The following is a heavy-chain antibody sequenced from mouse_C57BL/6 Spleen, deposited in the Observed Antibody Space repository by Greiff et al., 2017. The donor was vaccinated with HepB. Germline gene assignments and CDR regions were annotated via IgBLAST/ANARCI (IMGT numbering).Heavy chain of an antibody. CDR3: ASTVEGYYFDY. J-gene: IGHJ2*01. V-gene: IGHV3-6*01. Sequence: EVQLQESGPGLVKPSQSLSLTCSVTGYSITSGYYWNWIRQFPGNKLEWMGYISYDGSNNYNPSLKNRISITRDTSKNQFFLKLNSVTTEDTATYYCASTVEGYYFDYWGQGTTLTVSS. CDR2: ISYDGSN. D-gene: IGHD1-1*01. CDR1: GYSITSGYY.